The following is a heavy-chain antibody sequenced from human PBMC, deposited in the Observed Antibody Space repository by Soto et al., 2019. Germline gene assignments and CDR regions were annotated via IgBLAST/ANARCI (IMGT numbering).Heavy chain of an antibody. J-gene: IGHJ4*02. Sequence: QVQLVQSGAEVKKPGSSVKVSCKASGDTFSSYTINWVRQAPGQGLEWMGRIIPILGFANYAQKFQDRVTITADKSTRTASMELKSLRSDDTAVYYCAREGGGSGSYFDHWGQGMLVTVSS. CDR3: AREGGGSGSYFDH. CDR2: IIPILGFA. CDR1: GDTFSSYT. V-gene: IGHV1-69*08. D-gene: IGHD3-10*01.